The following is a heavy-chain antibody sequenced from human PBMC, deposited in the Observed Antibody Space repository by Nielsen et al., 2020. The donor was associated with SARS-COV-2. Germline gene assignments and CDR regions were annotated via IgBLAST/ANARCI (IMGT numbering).Heavy chain of an antibody. Sequence: GSLKISCAASGFTFSSYAMRWVRPAPGKGLEWVSAISGSGGSTYYADSVKGRFTISRDNAKNTLFLQMNSLRAEDTAVYYCAKQYSDNYYDAFDIWGQGTMVTVSS. D-gene: IGHD5-12*01. CDR2: ISGSGGST. CDR3: AKQYSDNYYDAFDI. CDR1: GFTFSSYA. V-gene: IGHV3-23*01. J-gene: IGHJ3*02.